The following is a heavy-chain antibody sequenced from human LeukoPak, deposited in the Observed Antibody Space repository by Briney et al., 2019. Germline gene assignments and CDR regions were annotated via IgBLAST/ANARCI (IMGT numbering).Heavy chain of an antibody. CDR2: IYYSGST. D-gene: IGHD4-17*01. Sequence: SETLSLTCTVSGGSISSSSYYWGWIRQPPGKGLEWIGSIYYSGSTYYNPSLKSRVTISVDTSKNQFSLKLSSVTAADTAVYYCARGADGDYVAFDIWGQGTMVTVSS. V-gene: IGHV4-39*07. CDR3: ARGADGDYVAFDI. CDR1: GGSISSSSYY. J-gene: IGHJ3*02.